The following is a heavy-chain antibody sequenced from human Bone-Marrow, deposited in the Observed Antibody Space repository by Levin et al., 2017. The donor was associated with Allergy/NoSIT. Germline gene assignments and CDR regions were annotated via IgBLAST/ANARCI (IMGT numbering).Heavy chain of an antibody. CDR3: ARDKWSARMDV. Sequence: PGGSLRLSCAASGFTVSSNYMSWVRQAPGKGLEWVSVIYSGGSTYYADSVKGRFTISRDNSKNTLYLQMNSLRAEDTAVYYCARDKWSARMDVWGQGTTVTVSS. CDR1: GFTVSSNY. D-gene: IGHD2-15*01. V-gene: IGHV3-53*01. J-gene: IGHJ6*02. CDR2: IYSGGST.